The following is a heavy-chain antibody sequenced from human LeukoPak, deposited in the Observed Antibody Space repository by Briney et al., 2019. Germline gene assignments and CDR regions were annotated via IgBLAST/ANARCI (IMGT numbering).Heavy chain of an antibody. V-gene: IGHV3-23*01. J-gene: IGHJ4*02. CDR2: IVGSGGTT. Sequence: GGSQRLSCAASGFTFTSYAMNWVRQAPGKGLEWVSAIVGSGGTTYYADSVKGRFTISRDNSKKTLYLQMNSLRAEDTAVYYCAAEDSGSFDYRGQGALVTVSS. CDR1: GFTFTSYA. D-gene: IGHD3-10*01. CDR3: AAEDSGSFDY.